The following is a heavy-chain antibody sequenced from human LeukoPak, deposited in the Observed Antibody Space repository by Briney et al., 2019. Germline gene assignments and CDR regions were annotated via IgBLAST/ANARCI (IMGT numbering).Heavy chain of an antibody. CDR2: IYYSGST. CDR3: ARQQYYDFWSGYQSPTYFDY. J-gene: IGHJ4*02. Sequence: PSETLSLTCTVSGGSISSYYWSWIRQPPGKGLEWIGYIYYSGSTNYNPSFKSRVTISVDTSKNQFSLKLSSVTAADTAVYYCARQQYYDFWSGYQSPTYFDYWGQGTLVTVSS. CDR1: GGSISSYY. V-gene: IGHV4-59*08. D-gene: IGHD3-3*01.